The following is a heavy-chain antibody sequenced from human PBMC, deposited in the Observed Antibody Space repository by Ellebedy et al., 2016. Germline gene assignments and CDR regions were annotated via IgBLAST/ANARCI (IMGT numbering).Heavy chain of an antibody. Sequence: GGSLRLSCTASGFTVNNAWMSWVRQAPGKGLEWVGRVKSKTDGGTTDYAAPVKGRFTISRDDSKNTMYLQMNSLKTEDTAVYYCARDRSGGSGSWYYYYYGMDVWGQGTTVTVSS. CDR3: ARDRSGGSGSWYYYYYGMDV. J-gene: IGHJ6*02. D-gene: IGHD3-10*01. CDR2: VKSKTDGGTT. V-gene: IGHV3-15*01. CDR1: GFTVNNAW.